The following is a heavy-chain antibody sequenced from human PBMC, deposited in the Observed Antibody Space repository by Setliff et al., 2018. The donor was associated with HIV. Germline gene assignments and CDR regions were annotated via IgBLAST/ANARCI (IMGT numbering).Heavy chain of an antibody. J-gene: IGHJ6*03. Sequence: SETLSLTCTVSGGSISSSSYYWGWIRQPPGKGLEWLGTIYYSGSTYYNPSLKSRVTISVDTSKNQFSLKLSSVTAADTAVYYCARGSRGYSYAYYYYYMDVWGKGTTVTVSS. V-gene: IGHV4-39*07. CDR1: GGSISSSSYY. CDR2: IYYSGST. CDR3: ARGSRGYSYAYYYYYMDV. D-gene: IGHD5-18*01.